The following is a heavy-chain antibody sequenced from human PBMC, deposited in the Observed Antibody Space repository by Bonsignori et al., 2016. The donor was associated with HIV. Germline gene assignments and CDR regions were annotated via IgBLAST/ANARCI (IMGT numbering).Heavy chain of an antibody. V-gene: IGHV4-39*07. CDR3: AREWDINCRPRLLYI. D-gene: IGHD1-1*01. J-gene: IGHJ3*02. CDR1: GGSVSTTNYY. CDR2: IFYSGTT. Sequence: QLQLQESGPGLVKPSETLSLTCTVSGGSVSTTNYYWAWIRQPPGKGLEWIGTIFYSGTTFYRPSLKSRLTLSIDTSKNQFSLSLGSVTAADTAVYYCAREWDINCRPRLLYIWAERDNWSPS.